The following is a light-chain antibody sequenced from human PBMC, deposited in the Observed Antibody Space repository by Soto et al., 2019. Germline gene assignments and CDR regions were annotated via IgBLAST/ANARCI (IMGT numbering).Light chain of an antibody. J-gene: IGKJ2*01. CDR2: AAS. CDR1: HGIGND. Sequence: DIQMTQSPSSLSASVGDRVTITCRASHGIGNDLGWYQQKAGKAPKRLIYAASSLEAGVPSRFSGSGSGAEFTLTISSLQPEDFATYYCLEYNSDLNTFDQGTKLEIK. V-gene: IGKV1-17*01. CDR3: LEYNSDLNT.